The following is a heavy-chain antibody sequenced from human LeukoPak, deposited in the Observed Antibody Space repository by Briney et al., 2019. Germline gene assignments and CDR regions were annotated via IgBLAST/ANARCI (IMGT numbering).Heavy chain of an antibody. CDR2: IYTSGST. J-gene: IGHJ2*01. V-gene: IGHV4-4*07. Sequence: SETLSLTCTVSGGSISSYYWSWIRQPAGKGLEWIGRIYTSGSTNYNPSLKSRVTMSVDTSKNQFSLKLRSVTAADTAVYYCARTTMIVVVITKDWYFDLWGRGTLVTVSS. CDR1: GGSISSYY. D-gene: IGHD3-22*01. CDR3: ARTTMIVVVITKDWYFDL.